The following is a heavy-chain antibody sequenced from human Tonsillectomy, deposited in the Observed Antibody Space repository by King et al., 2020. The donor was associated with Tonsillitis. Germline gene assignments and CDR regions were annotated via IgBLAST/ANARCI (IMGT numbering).Heavy chain of an antibody. J-gene: IGHJ5*02. Sequence: VQLQESGPGLVQPSETLSLSCGVSGGTISNYYWNWIRQPAGKGLEWIGRINTNGSTKYNQSLVSLLTMSVDTSENQFSLRLTSMTAADTAIYYCVRNNFGNVYFDLWGQGTLVTVSS. CDR2: INTNGST. CDR1: GGTISNYY. CDR3: VRNNFGNVYFDL. D-gene: IGHD1/OR15-1a*01. V-gene: IGHV4-4*07.